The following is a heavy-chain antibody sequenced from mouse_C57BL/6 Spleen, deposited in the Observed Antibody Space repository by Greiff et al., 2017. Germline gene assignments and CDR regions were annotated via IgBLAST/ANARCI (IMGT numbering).Heavy chain of an antibody. D-gene: IGHD3-2*02. CDR1: GYTFTSYW. J-gene: IGHJ3*01. CDR2: INPSNGGT. V-gene: IGHV1-53*01. Sequence: QVHVKQPGTELVKPGASVKLSCKASGYTFTSYWMHWVKQRPGQGLEWIGNINPSNGGTNYNEKFKSKATLTVDKSSSTAYMQLSSLTSEDSAVXYWARSGAQASLADWGQGTLVTVSA. CDR3: ARSGAQASLAD.